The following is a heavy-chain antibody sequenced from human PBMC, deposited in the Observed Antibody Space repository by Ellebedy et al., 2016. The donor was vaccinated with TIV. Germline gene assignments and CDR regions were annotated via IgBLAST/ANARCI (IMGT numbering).Heavy chain of an antibody. CDR1: GYSFTSYW. V-gene: IGHV5-51*01. D-gene: IGHD3-3*01. Sequence: GESLKISCKGSGYSFTSYWNGWVRQMPGKGLEWMGIIYPGDSETTYSPSFQGQVTISADKSINTAYLQWSSLKASDTAMYYCARGYYDFWSGYYKGFDYWGQGTLVTVSS. J-gene: IGHJ4*02. CDR2: IYPGDSET. CDR3: ARGYYDFWSGYYKGFDY.